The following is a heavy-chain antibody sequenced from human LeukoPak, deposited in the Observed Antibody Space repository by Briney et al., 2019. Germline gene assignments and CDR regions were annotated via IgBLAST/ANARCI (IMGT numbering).Heavy chain of an antibody. J-gene: IGHJ5*02. CDR2: IYHSGST. D-gene: IGHD5/OR15-5a*01. CDR1: GYSISSGYY. CDR3: ARGDLPAGWFDP. V-gene: IGHV4-38-2*01. Sequence: SETLSLTCAVSGYSISSGYYWCWIRQPPGKGLEWIGSIYHSGSTHYNPSLKSRVTISVDTSKNQFSLKLTSMTAADTAVYYCARGDLPAGWFDPWGQGTLVTVSS.